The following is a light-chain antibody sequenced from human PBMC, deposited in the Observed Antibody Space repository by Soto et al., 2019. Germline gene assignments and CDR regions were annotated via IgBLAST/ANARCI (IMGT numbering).Light chain of an antibody. V-gene: IGKV3-15*01. CDR2: DTS. Sequence: EIVLTQSPVTLSLSPGERATLSCRASQGIGDTLAWYRHKPGQTPRLLIYDTSTRATGVPTRFSGSRSGAEFTLTINSLQSEDFAVYYCQPYNNWPLTFGGGTTVDIK. CDR3: QPYNNWPLT. CDR1: QGIGDT. J-gene: IGKJ4*01.